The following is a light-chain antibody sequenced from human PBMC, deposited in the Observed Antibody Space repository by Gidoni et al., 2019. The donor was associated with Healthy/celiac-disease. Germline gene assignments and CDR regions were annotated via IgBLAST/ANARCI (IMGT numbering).Light chain of an antibody. Sequence: DSQMAQSPPSLSAYVGDRVTITCRASQSISSNLNWYQQKPGKAPKLLISAASSLQGGVPSTFSGSGSGTDFTLIISSLQPEDFATYFCQQSYSAPPTFGQGTKVEIK. CDR3: QQSYSAPPT. V-gene: IGKV1-39*01. CDR2: AAS. J-gene: IGKJ1*01. CDR1: QSISSN.